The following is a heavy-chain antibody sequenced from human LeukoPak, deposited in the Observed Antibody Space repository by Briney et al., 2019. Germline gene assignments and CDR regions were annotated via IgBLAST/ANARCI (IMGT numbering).Heavy chain of an antibody. CDR2: IYTSGST. V-gene: IGHV4-4*07. CDR1: GGSISSYY. D-gene: IGHD5-24*01. CDR3: ARSGSRRDGYKYFDY. Sequence: SETLSLTCTVSGGSISSYYWSWIRQPAGKGLEWIGRIYTSGSTNYNPSLKSRVTISVDTSKNQFSLKLSSVTAADTAVYYCARSGSRRDGYKYFDYWGQGTLVTVSS. J-gene: IGHJ4*02.